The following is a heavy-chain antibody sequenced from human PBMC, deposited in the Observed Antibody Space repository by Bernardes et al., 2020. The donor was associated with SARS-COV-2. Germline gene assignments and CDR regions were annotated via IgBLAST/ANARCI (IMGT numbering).Heavy chain of an antibody. D-gene: IGHD3-3*01. CDR2: INRNGGST. Sequence: GGSLRLSCAASGFTFDDYGMSWVRQAPGKGLEWVPGINRNGGSTGYADSVKGRFTISSDNAKKSLYLQMNSLRAEDTALYHCARPLFAAKGAFDIWGQGTMVTVSS. CDR1: GFTFDDYG. J-gene: IGHJ3*02. V-gene: IGHV3-20*01. CDR3: ARPLFAAKGAFDI.